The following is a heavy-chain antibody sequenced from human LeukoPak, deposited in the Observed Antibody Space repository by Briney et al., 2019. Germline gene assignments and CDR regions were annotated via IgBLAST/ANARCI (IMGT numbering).Heavy chain of an antibody. D-gene: IGHD6-19*01. Sequence: GGSLRLSCAASGFTFSSYTMNWVRQAPGRGLEWVSYINTGSSTIYYADSVKGRFTISRDNSKNTLYLQMNSLRAEDTAVYYCARERNLGIAVAGTIFDYWGQGTLVTVSS. CDR1: GFTFSSYT. V-gene: IGHV3-48*01. CDR3: ARERNLGIAVAGTIFDY. CDR2: INTGSSTI. J-gene: IGHJ4*02.